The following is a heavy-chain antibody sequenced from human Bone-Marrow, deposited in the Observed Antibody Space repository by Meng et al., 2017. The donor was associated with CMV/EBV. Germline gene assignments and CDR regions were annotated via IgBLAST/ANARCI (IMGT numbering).Heavy chain of an antibody. CDR2: ISSSSSYI. CDR1: GFTFSSYS. D-gene: IGHD3-22*01. J-gene: IGHJ3*02. CDR3: ARTDSSGSDAFDI. Sequence: GESLKISCAASGFTFSSYSMNWVRQAPGKGLEWVSSISSSSSYIYYADSVKGRFTISRDNAKNSLYLQMNSLRAEDTALYYCARTDSSGSDAFDIWGQGTMVTVSS. V-gene: IGHV3-21*04.